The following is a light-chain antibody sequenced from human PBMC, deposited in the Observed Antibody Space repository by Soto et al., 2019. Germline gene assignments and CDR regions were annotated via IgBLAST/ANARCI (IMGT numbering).Light chain of an antibody. CDR2: KAS. CDR1: QSISSW. CDR3: HHSISYSYT. V-gene: IGKV1-5*03. Sequence: DIQMTQSPSTLSASVGDRVTITCRASQSISSWLAWYQQKPGKAPKLLIYKASSLESGVPSRFSGSGSGTEFTLTISSLQPDDFATYYCHHSISYSYTFGQGTKLEIK. J-gene: IGKJ2*01.